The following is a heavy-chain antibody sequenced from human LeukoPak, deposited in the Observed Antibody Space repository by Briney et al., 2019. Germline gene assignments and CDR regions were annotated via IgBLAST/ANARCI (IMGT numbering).Heavy chain of an antibody. D-gene: IGHD2-15*01. CDR1: GGSTTGYF. J-gene: IGHJ4*02. CDR3: ARLSLHCSGGSCYRGAFDS. CDR2: VFYSGGT. V-gene: IGHV4-59*08. Sequence: SETLSLTCTVSGGSTTGYFWSWIRQPPGKGLEWIGYVFYSGGTLYNPSLQSRVTVSVDTSKTQFSLKLTSVTAADTAVYYCARLSLHCSGGSCYRGAFDSWGQGTLVTVSS.